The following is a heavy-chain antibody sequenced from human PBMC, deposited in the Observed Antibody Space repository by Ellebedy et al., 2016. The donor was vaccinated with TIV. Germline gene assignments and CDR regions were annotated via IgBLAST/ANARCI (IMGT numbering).Heavy chain of an antibody. CDR2: FDPEDGET. J-gene: IGHJ6*02. D-gene: IGHD2-15*01. Sequence: ASVKVSCKVSGYTLTDLSMHWVRQAPGKELEWMGSFDPEDGETIYAQKFQGRVTMTEDTSTDTAYMELSSLRSDDTAVYYCARELRQGTPDYYRGMDVWGQGTTVTVSS. V-gene: IGHV1-24*01. CDR3: ARELRQGTPDYYRGMDV. CDR1: GYTLTDLS.